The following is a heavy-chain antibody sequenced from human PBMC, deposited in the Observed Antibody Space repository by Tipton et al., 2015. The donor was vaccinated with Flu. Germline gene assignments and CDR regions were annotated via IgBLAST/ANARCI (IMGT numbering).Heavy chain of an antibody. CDR1: GYSISSGYY. CDR3: ARTIVVVSYFDY. J-gene: IGHJ4*02. D-gene: IGHD3-22*01. V-gene: IGHV4-38-2*01. CDR2: ICHSGST. Sequence: TLSLTCAVSGYSISSGYYWGWIRQPPGKGLEWIGSICHSGSTYYNPSLKSRVTISVDTSKNQFSLKLSTVTAADTAVYYCARTIVVVSYFDYWGQGTLVTVSS.